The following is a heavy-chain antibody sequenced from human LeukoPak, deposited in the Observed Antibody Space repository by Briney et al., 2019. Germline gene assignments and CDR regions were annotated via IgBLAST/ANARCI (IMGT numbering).Heavy chain of an antibody. J-gene: IGHJ6*03. V-gene: IGHV1-69*05. CDR2: IIPIFGTA. CDR1: GGTFSSYA. Sequence: SVKVSCKASGGTFSSYAISWVRQAPGQGLEWMGGIIPIFGTANYAQKFQGRVTITTDESTSTAYMELSSLRSEDTAVYYCARGSGGNYYYYYYYMDVWGKGTTVTVSS. D-gene: IGHD3-10*01. CDR3: ARGSGGNYYYYYYYMDV.